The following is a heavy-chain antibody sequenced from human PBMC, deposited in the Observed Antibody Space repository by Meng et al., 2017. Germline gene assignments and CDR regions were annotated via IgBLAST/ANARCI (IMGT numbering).Heavy chain of an antibody. Sequence: VRWWQCGAGGRKLGSWGKGSGKASGGTFSSYAISWVRQAPGQGLEWMGGIIPIFGTANYAQKFQGRVTITADESTSTAYMELSSLRSEDTAVYYCASNDGTGDRTGGDYWGQGTLVTVSS. V-gene: IGHV1-69*01. D-gene: IGHD7-27*01. CDR3: ASNDGTGDRTGGDY. CDR2: IIPIFGTA. J-gene: IGHJ4*02. CDR1: GGTFSSYA.